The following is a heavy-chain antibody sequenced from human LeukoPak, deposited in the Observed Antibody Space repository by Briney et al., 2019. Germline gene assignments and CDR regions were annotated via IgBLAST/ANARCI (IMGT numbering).Heavy chain of an antibody. Sequence: SETLSLTCAVSGGSISSSNWWSWVRQPPGKGLGWIGEIYHSGSTNYNPSLKSRVTISVDKSKNQFSLKLSSVTAADTAVYYCARVIAVAGYGMDVWGQGTTVTVSS. CDR3: ARVIAVAGYGMDV. CDR1: GGSISSSNW. D-gene: IGHD6-19*01. V-gene: IGHV4-4*02. CDR2: IYHSGST. J-gene: IGHJ6*02.